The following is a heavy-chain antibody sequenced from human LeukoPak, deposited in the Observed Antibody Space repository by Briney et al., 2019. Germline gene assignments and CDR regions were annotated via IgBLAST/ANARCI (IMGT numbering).Heavy chain of an antibody. D-gene: IGHD5-24*01. V-gene: IGHV3-49*04. CDR1: GXTFXDXX. CDR3: TRVDGYNYGNRLNFDY. J-gene: IGHJ4*02. Sequence: GRSLRLSCTASGXTFXDXXXSXVXXXPGXXLXWXGFIRXXXDGGTXEYAASVKGRFTISRDDSKSIAYLQMNSMKTEDTALYYCTRVDGYNYGNRLNFDYWGQGTLVTVSS. CDR2: IRXXXDGGTX.